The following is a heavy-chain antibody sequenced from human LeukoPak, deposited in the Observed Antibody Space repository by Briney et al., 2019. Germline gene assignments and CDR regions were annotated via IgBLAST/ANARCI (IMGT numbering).Heavy chain of an antibody. D-gene: IGHD6-13*01. J-gene: IGHJ3*02. V-gene: IGHV1-2*02. CDR1: GYTFTGYY. CDR3: ARGLHSSRWYRGAFDI. CDR2: INPNSGGT. Sequence: ASVKVSCNASGYTFTGYYMHWVRQAPGQGLEWMGWINPNSGGTNYAQKFQGRVTMTRDTSISTAYMELSRLRSDDTAVYYCARGLHSSRWYRGAFDIWGQGTMVTVSS.